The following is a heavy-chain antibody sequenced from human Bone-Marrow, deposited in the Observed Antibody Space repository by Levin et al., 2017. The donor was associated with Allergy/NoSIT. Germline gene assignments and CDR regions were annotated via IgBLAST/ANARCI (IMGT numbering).Heavy chain of an antibody. CDR1: GFTVSSNY. CDR3: ARDSRITAAGRRDYYYGMDG. D-gene: IGHD6-13*01. Sequence: QRGESLKISCTASGFTVSSNYMSWVRQAPGKGLEWVSLIYSDGNTYYADSVRGRFTISRDNSKNTLYLQMNSLRAEDTAVYYCARDSRITAAGRRDYYYGMDGWGQGTTVTVSS. J-gene: IGHJ6*02. V-gene: IGHV3-53*01. CDR2: IYSDGNT.